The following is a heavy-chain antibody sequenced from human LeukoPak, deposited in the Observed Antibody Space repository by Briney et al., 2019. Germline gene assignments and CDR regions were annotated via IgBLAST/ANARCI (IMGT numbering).Heavy chain of an antibody. J-gene: IGHJ4*02. CDR3: ASLGDTMIVAVDY. CDR2: INTDGSTT. Sequence: PGGPLRLSCAASGFTFSSYWMHWVRQAPGKGLVWVSRINTDGSTTNYADSVKGRFTISRDNAKNTLYLQMNSLRAEDTAVYYCASLGDTMIVAVDYWGQGTLVTVSS. D-gene: IGHD3-22*01. CDR1: GFTFSSYW. V-gene: IGHV3-74*01.